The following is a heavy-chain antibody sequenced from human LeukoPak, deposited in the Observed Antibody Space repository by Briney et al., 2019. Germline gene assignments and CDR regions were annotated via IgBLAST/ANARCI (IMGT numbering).Heavy chain of an antibody. CDR3: ARAGPFVVVPAATDY. V-gene: IGHV3-48*03. D-gene: IGHD2-2*01. Sequence: QTGGSLGLSCAASGFTFSSYEMNWVRQAPGKGLEWVSYISSSGSTIYYADSVKGRFTISRDNAKNSLYLQMNSLRAEDTAVYYCARAGPFVVVPAATDYWGQGTLVTVSS. CDR1: GFTFSSYE. J-gene: IGHJ4*02. CDR2: ISSSGSTI.